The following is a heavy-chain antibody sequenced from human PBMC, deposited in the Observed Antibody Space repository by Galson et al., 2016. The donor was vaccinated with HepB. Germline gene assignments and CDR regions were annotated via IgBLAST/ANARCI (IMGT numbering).Heavy chain of an antibody. Sequence: SETLSLTCTVSGGSISSYYWSWIRQPPGKGLEWIGCIYYSGSTNYNPSLKSRVTISVDTSKNQFSLKLSSVTAADTAVYYCARGDGGGRRAFDIWGQGTMVTVSS. CDR1: GGSISSYY. CDR3: ARGDGGGRRAFDI. V-gene: IGHV4-59*01. CDR2: IYYSGST. J-gene: IGHJ3*02. D-gene: IGHD3-16*01.